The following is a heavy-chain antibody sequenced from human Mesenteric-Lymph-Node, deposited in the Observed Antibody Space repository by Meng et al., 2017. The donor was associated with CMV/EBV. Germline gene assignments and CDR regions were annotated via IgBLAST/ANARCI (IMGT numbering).Heavy chain of an antibody. Sequence: GESLKISCAASGFTFNSYAMSWFRQAPGKGLEWVSTINRSGGNTDYADSVKGRFTISRDNSKSTLYLQMHSLRADDTALYYCAKDSPYYDVLPVDWWGQGTLVTVSS. CDR2: INRSGGNT. D-gene: IGHD3-16*01. J-gene: IGHJ4*02. V-gene: IGHV3-23*01. CDR1: GFTFNSYA. CDR3: AKDSPYYDVLPVDW.